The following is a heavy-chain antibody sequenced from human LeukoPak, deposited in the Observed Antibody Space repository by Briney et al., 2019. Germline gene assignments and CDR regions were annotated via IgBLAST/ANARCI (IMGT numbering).Heavy chain of an antibody. CDR3: ARDQWQQLAFDI. CDR2: MYLSGTT. J-gene: IGHJ3*02. Sequence: SETLSLTCTVSVDSITSLYLWSWVRQPPGKGLEWIGEMYLSGTTRSNPSVKSRVTISVDTSKNQFSLKLSSVTAADTAVYYCARDQWQQLAFDIWGRGTMVTVSS. D-gene: IGHD6-13*01. CDR1: VDSITSLYL. V-gene: IGHV4-4*02.